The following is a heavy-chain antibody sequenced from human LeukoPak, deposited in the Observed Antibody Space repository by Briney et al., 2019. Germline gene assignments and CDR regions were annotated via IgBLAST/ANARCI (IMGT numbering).Heavy chain of an antibody. CDR2: ISGSGGAS. V-gene: IGHV3-23*01. CDR1: GFAFSTYG. J-gene: IGHJ4*02. Sequence: PGGSLRLSCAASGFAFSTYGMSWVRQAPGKGLEWVSGISGSGGASYYADSVKGRFTISRDNSKNTLYLQMNSLRAEDTAVYYCAKDPNDYWGQGTLVTVSS. CDR3: AKDPNDY.